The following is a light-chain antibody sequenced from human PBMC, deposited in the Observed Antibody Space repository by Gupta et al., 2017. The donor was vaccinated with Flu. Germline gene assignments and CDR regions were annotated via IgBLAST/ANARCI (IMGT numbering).Light chain of an antibody. CDR3: QLEGTSSIT. CDR2: SSS. J-gene: IGKJ5*01. CDR1: ESVSGGN. Sequence: ESVVTQSPGTLSLSPGERATLSCRASESVSGGNLAWYQQKPGQAPRLLIYSSSTRATGIPDRFSGSGSGTDLTLIISSLEPEEFVFYYCQLEGTSSITFGQGTRVEI. V-gene: IGKV3-20*01.